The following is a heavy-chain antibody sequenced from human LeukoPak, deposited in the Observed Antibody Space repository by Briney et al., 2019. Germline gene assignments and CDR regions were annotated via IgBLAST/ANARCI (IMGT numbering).Heavy chain of an antibody. CDR1: GFTFSSHA. D-gene: IGHD3-22*01. CDR3: AKDHIVVVISAEYFQH. Sequence: GGSLRLSCAASGFTFSSHAMSWVRQAPGKGLEWVSAISGSGGSTYYADSVKGRFTISRDNSKNTLYLQMNSLRAEDTAVYYCAKDHIVVVISAEYFQHWGQGTLVTVSS. V-gene: IGHV3-23*01. CDR2: ISGSGGST. J-gene: IGHJ1*01.